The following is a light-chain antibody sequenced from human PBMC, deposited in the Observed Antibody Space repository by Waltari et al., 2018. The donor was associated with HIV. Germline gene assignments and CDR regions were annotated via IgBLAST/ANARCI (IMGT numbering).Light chain of an antibody. Sequence: VALTQSPDSVALSPGDRVTLSCRANETIVSKYLGWFQQRPGQAPRLLLYGATIRAAGTPNRFSGGTFGTNFTLTINKLQEDDFAVYFCHLYGLSPWTFGQGTRLE. CDR1: ETIVSKY. CDR3: HLYGLSPWT. V-gene: IGKV3-20*01. CDR2: GAT. J-gene: IGKJ1*01.